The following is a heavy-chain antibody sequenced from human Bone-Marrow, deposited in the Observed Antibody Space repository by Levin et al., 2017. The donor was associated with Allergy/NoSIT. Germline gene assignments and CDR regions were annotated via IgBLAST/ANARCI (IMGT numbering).Heavy chain of an antibody. CDR1: GFTFSSYG. J-gene: IGHJ4*02. CDR2: ISYDGSNK. D-gene: IGHD6-19*01. CDR3: AKDIVQGWVAVAGCFDY. V-gene: IGHV3-30*18. Sequence: PGGSLRLSCAASGFTFSSYGMHWVRQAPGKGLEWVAVISYDGSNKYYADSVKGRFTISRDNSKNTLYLQMNSLRAEDTAVYYCAKDIVQGWVAVAGCFDYWGQGTLVTVSS.